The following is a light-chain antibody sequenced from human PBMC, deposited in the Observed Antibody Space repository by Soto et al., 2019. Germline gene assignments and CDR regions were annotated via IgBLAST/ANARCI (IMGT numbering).Light chain of an antibody. V-gene: IGLV1-40*01. J-gene: IGLJ3*02. CDR1: SSNIGAGYD. Sequence: QSVLTQPPSVSGALGQRVTISCTGSSSNIGAGYDVHWYQQFPGTAPKLLIFGNTNRPSAVPDRFSGSKSGTSASLAITGLQAEDEADYYCQSYDNSLSGSRVFGGGTKLTVL. CDR3: QSYDNSLSGSRV. CDR2: GNT.